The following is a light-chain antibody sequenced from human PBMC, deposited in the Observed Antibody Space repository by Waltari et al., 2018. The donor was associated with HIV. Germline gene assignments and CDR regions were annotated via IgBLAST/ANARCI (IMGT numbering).Light chain of an antibody. Sequence: QSALTQPASVSGSPGQSITIPCTGTSRDIGGYKYVSWFQQHPDKAPKLIIYEVSNRPSEISNRFSGSKSGNTASLTISELQAEDEADYYCSSFTGTTALVFGGGTKLTVL. CDR2: EVS. J-gene: IGLJ3*02. CDR3: SSFTGTTALV. CDR1: SRDIGGYKY. V-gene: IGLV2-14*01.